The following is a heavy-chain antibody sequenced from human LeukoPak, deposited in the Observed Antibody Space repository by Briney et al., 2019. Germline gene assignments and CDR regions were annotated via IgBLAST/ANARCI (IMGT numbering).Heavy chain of an antibody. Sequence: GGSLRLSCAASGFTFSTYWMHWVRQAPGKGLVWVSRIHSDGRSTSYADSVNGRFTISRDNAMNTLYLQMNRLRAEGRAGYYCARERPGNTAIDYGGQGTVVTVS. CDR3: ARERPGNTAIDY. CDR1: GFTFSTYW. V-gene: IGHV3-74*01. D-gene: IGHD5-18*01. J-gene: IGHJ4*02. CDR2: IHSDGRST.